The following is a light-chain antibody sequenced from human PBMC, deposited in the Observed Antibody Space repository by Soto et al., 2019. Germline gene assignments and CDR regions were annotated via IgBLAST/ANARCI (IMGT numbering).Light chain of an antibody. CDR2: EVS. V-gene: IGLV2-8*01. CDR3: SAYAGSNNFV. CDR1: SSDVGDNY. J-gene: IGLJ1*01. Sequence: QSVLTQPPSASGSPGQSVTIAFTGTSSDVGDNYVSLYQQHLGKAPKLIIYEVSQRPSGVPDRFSGSKSGNTASLTVSGLQTEDEADYYCSAYAGSNNFVFGSGTKVTVL.